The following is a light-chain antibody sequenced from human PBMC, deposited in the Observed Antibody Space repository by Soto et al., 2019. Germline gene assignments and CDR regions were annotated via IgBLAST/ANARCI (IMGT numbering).Light chain of an antibody. CDR2: NNN. CDR3: ASWDDILSGVL. J-gene: IGLJ2*01. Sequence: QAVVTQPPSASGTPGQRVTISCSGSSSNIASNPVHWYQQLPGTAPKLLIHNNNQRTSRVPDRFSGSKSCTSASLAISGLQSEDEADYYCASWDDILSGVLFGGGTKLTVL. V-gene: IGLV1-44*01. CDR1: SSNIASNP.